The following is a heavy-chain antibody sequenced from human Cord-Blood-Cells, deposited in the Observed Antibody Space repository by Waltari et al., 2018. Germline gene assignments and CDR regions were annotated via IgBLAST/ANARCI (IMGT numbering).Heavy chain of an antibody. CDR2: IYYSGST. V-gene: IGHV4-39*01. CDR3: ARHVGIAARPDWYFDL. Sequence: QLQLQESGPGLVKPSETLSLTCTVSGGSIRSSSYYWGWIRQPPGKGLEWIGSIYYSGSTYYNPSLKSRDTISVDTSKNQFSLKLSSVTAADTAVYYCARHVGIAARPDWYFDLWGRGTLVTVSS. CDR1: GGSIRSSSYY. J-gene: IGHJ2*01. D-gene: IGHD6-6*01.